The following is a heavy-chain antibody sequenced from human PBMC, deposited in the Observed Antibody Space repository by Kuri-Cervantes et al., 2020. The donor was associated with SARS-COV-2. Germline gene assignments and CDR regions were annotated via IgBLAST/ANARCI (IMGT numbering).Heavy chain of an antibody. CDR3: ARDVVHTYGWRAFDY. J-gene: IGHJ4*02. CDR2: FYTTERI. CDR1: GASISNGSYY. Sequence: SETLSLTCTVSGASISNGSYYWSWIRQPAGKGLEWIGRFYTTERISYNPSLKSRVTISVDTSKNQFSLRLTSVTAADTAVYYCARDVVHTYGWRAFDYWGQGSLVTVSS. V-gene: IGHV4-61*02. D-gene: IGHD5-18*01.